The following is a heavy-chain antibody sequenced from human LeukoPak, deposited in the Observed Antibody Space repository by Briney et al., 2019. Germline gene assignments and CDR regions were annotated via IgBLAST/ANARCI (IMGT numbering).Heavy chain of an antibody. V-gene: IGHV4-59*01. Sequence: SETLSLTCTVSGGSISSYYWSWIRQPPGKGLEWIGYIYYSGSTNYNPSLKSRVTISVDTSKNQFSLKLSSVTAADTAVYYCARDPPNRYCTNGVCYSNLYFDYWGQGTLVTVSS. CDR2: IYYSGST. D-gene: IGHD2-8*01. CDR3: ARDPPNRYCTNGVCYSNLYFDY. CDR1: GGSISSYY. J-gene: IGHJ4*02.